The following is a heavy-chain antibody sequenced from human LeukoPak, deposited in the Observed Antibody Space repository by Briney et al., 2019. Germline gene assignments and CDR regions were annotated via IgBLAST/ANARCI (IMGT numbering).Heavy chain of an antibody. V-gene: IGHV4-39*01. CDR1: GGSISSSDYY. D-gene: IGHD2-2*01. Sequence: SETLSLTCIVSGGSISSSDYYWGWIRLPPGKGLEWIGSMSSSGSTYYNPSLKSRVTMSVDTSSNQFSLKLNSVTAADAAVYYCARRRRNYADDSWGQGTLVTVSS. CDR2: MSSSGST. CDR3: ARRRRNYADDS. J-gene: IGHJ5*01.